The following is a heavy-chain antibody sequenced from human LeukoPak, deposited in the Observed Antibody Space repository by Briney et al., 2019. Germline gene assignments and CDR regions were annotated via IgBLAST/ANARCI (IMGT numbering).Heavy chain of an antibody. V-gene: IGHV3-9*01. CDR2: ISWNSGSI. CDR3: AKDITYSSSWELDY. D-gene: IGHD6-13*01. CDR1: GFTFDDYA. Sequence: GRSLRLSCAASGFTFDDYAMHWVRQAPGKGLEWVSGISWNSGSIGYADSVKGRFTISRDNAKNSLYLQMNSLRAEDTALYYCAKDITYSSSWELDYWGQGTLVTVSS. J-gene: IGHJ4*02.